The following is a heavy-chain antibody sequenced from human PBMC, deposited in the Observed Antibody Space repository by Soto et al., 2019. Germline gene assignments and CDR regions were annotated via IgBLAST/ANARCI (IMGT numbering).Heavy chain of an antibody. J-gene: IGHJ6*02. CDR1: GGTFSRYG. Sequence: QVQLVQSGAEVKKPGSPVKVSCKASGGTFSRYGISWVRQAPGQGLEWMGGIIPIFGTANYAQKFQGRVTITSDDSTSTAYMELSSLISEDTDVYYCARARNDNYYYGMDVWGQGTTVTVSS. CDR3: ARARNDNYYYGMDV. V-gene: IGHV1-69*05. CDR2: IIPIFGTA. D-gene: IGHD3-22*01.